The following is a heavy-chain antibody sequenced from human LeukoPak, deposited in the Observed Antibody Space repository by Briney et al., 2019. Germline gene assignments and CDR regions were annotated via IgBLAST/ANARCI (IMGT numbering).Heavy chain of an antibody. CDR1: GFTFSSFG. V-gene: IGHV3-33*01. CDR3: VRGVGVSRFNYLDS. J-gene: IGHJ4*02. Sequence: PGRSLTLSCAASGFTFSSFGMRWVRQAPGKGLEWVAVIWYDASNKYYADSVKGRFTISRDNSKNTLYLQMNTLRDDDTAVYYCVRGVGVSRFNYLDSWGQGTLVTVSS. D-gene: IGHD6-13*01. CDR2: IWYDASNK.